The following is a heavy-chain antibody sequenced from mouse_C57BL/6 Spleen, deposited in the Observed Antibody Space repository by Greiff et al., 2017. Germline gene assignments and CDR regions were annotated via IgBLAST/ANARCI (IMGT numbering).Heavy chain of an antibody. D-gene: IGHD2-4*01. V-gene: IGHV1-72*01. CDR1: GYTFTSYW. Sequence: QVQLQQPGAELVKPGASVKLSCKASGYTFTSYWMHWVKQRPGRGLEWIGRIDPNSGGTKYNEKFKSKATLTVDKPSSTAYMQLISLTSEDSAVYYCASGYDYDAWFAYWGQGTLVTVSA. CDR3: ASGYDYDAWFAY. CDR2: IDPNSGGT. J-gene: IGHJ3*01.